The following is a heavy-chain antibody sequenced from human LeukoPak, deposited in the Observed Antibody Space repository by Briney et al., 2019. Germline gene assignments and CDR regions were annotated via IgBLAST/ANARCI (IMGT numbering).Heavy chain of an antibody. Sequence: GGSLRLSCAASGFTFSSYWMHWVRQAPGKGLVWVSRINSDGSSTSYADSVKGRFTISRDNAKNTLYLQMNSLRAEDTAVYYCARGAIAVAGTHYFDYWGQGTLVTVSS. J-gene: IGHJ4*02. V-gene: IGHV3-74*01. CDR2: INSDGSST. CDR3: ARGAIAVAGTHYFDY. CDR1: GFTFSSYW. D-gene: IGHD6-19*01.